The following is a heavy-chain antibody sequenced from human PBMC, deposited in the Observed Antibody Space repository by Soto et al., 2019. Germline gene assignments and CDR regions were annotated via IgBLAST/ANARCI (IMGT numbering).Heavy chain of an antibody. CDR2: IYHSGTT. V-gene: IGHV4-59*02. CDR3: ARGQTNIWYFDH. CDR1: GGSGSGYH. Sequence: QVQLQESGPRLVKPSETLSLTCTVSGGSGSGYHWNWVRQPPGKRLEWIGHIYHSGTTNYNPSLKRRITISIDTSKNQFSLKMNSVTAADTAVYYCARGQTNIWYFDHWGQGTLVTVSS. J-gene: IGHJ4*02.